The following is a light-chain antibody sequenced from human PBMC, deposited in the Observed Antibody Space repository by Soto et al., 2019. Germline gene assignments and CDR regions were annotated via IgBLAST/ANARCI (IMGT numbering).Light chain of an antibody. CDR1: QSVSSYF. Sequence: EIVLAQSPATLSLSPGERATLSCRASQSVSSYFLAWYQQKPGQAPSLLIYSSSTRATGIPDRFSGSGSGTDFTLTISRVEPEDLALYFCLHYETSNMYT. J-gene: IGKJ2*01. V-gene: IGKV3-20*01. CDR3: LHYETSNMYT. CDR2: SSS.